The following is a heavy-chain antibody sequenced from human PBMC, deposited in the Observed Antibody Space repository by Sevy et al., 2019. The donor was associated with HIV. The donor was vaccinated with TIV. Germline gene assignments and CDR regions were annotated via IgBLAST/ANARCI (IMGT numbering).Heavy chain of an antibody. Sequence: GGSLRLSCAASGLTFFSHVMSWVRQAPGKGLEWVSGLSGSGGTTYYADSVKGRFSISRDNSKNKLYLQMSSLRIEDTAVYYCATGTTDSSISWVFDVWGQRTMVTVSS. CDR2: LSGSGGTT. D-gene: IGHD6-13*01. CDR1: GLTFFSHV. V-gene: IGHV3-23*01. J-gene: IGHJ3*01. CDR3: ATGTTDSSISWVFDV.